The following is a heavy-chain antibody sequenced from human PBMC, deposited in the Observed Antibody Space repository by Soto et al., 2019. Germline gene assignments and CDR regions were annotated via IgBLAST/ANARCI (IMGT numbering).Heavy chain of an antibody. CDR1: GGPISSSSYY. D-gene: IGHD3-16*02. Sequence: SETLSLTCTVSGGPISSSSYYWGWIRQPPGKGLEWIGSIYYSGSTYYNPSLKSRVTISVDTSKNQFSLKLSSVTAADTAVYYCARLSYDYIWGSYRPKYFDYWGQGTLVTVSS. CDR3: ARLSYDYIWGSYRPKYFDY. CDR2: IYYSGST. V-gene: IGHV4-39*01. J-gene: IGHJ4*02.